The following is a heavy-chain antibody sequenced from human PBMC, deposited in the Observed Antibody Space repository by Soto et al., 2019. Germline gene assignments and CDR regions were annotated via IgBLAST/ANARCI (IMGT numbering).Heavy chain of an antibody. CDR1: GGSISSSSYY. Sequence: PSETLSLTCTVSGGSISSSSYYWGWIRQPPGKGLEWIGSIYYSGSTYHNPSLKSRVTISVDTSKNQFSLKLSSVTAADTAVYYCARHSQAARWKLEWFDPWGQGTLVTVSS. CDR2: IYYSGST. J-gene: IGHJ5*02. V-gene: IGHV4-39*01. CDR3: ARHSQAARWKLEWFDP. D-gene: IGHD6-6*01.